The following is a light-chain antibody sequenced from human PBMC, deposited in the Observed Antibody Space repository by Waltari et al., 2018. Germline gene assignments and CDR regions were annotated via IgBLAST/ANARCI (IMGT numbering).Light chain of an antibody. Sequence: ETLMTQSPATLSVSLGNRATLSCRASQRVGSNLAWYLQRPGQPPRLLIYGASTRATVVPARFSGSGSGTELTLTVSSLQSEDFGIYYCQQYNDWPHTFGPGTKVDIK. CDR1: QRVGSN. CDR2: GAS. V-gene: IGKV3-15*01. CDR3: QQYNDWPHT. J-gene: IGKJ3*01.